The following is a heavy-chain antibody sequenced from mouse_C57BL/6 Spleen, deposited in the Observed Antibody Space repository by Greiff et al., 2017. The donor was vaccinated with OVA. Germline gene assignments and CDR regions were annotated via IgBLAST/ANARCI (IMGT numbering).Heavy chain of an antibody. CDR1: GYTFTSYW. D-gene: IGHD2-4*01. V-gene: IGHV1-64*01. CDR2: IHPNSGST. CDR3: ASYDYDVDWYFDV. Sequence: QVQLQQSGAELVKPGASVKLSCKASGYTFTSYWMHWVKQRPGQGLEWIGMIHPNSGSTNYNEKFKSKATLTVDKSSSTAYMQLSSLTSEDSAVYYGASYDYDVDWYFDVWGTGTTVTVSS. J-gene: IGHJ1*03.